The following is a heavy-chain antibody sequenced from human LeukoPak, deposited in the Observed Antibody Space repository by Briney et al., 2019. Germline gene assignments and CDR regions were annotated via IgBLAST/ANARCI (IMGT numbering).Heavy chain of an antibody. CDR3: AKVASYGMDV. V-gene: IGHV3-30*18. J-gene: IGHJ6*02. CDR2: ISYDGSNK. CDR1: GFTFSSYV. Sequence: GGSLRLSCAASGFTFSSYVMTWVRQAPGKGLEWVAVISYDGSNKYYADSVKGRFTISRDNSKNTLYLQMNSLRAEDTAVYYCAKVASYGMDVWGQGTTVTVSS.